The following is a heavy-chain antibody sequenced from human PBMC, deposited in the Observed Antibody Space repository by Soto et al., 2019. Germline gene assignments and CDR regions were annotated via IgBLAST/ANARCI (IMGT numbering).Heavy chain of an antibody. CDR3: AKLFYDILTGDNTVFDY. CDR2: ISYDGSNK. J-gene: IGHJ4*02. Sequence: SLRLSCAASGFTFSSYGMHWVRQAPGKGLEWVAVISYDGSNKYYADSVKGRFTISRDNSKNTLYLQMNSLRAEDTAVYYCAKLFYDILTGDNTVFDYWGQGTLVTVSS. CDR1: GFTFSSYG. V-gene: IGHV3-30*18. D-gene: IGHD3-9*01.